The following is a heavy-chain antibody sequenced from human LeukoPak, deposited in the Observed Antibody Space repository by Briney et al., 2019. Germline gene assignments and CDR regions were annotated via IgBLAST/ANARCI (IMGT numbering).Heavy chain of an antibody. D-gene: IGHD4-11*01. CDR3: ARGPNTAGNYRAFDL. J-gene: IGHJ3*01. V-gene: IGHV4-39*07. CDR1: SGSISSTTYY. CDR2: IYYNGDT. Sequence: PSETLSLTCTVSSGSISSTTYYWAWIRQPPGKGLEWIGSIYYNGDTYYNPSLKSRVIISADTSKNQFSLRLTSVTAADTAAYYCARGPNTAGNYRAFDLWGQGTKVTVSS.